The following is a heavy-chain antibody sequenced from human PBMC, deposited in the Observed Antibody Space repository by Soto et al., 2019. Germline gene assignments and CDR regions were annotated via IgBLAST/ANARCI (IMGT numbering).Heavy chain of an antibody. V-gene: IGHV1-46*01. CDR2: INAGGGYT. CDR3: TCYRIGCISTIFYPAWFDP. D-gene: IGHD2-2*01. CDR1: GYIFTNYY. Sequence: ASVKVSCKASGYIFTNYYMHWVRQAPGQGLEWMGTINAGGGYTTYAQRFQGRVTMTRDTSTSTVSMELSSLRYEDTALYYCTCYRIGCISTIFYPAWFDPWGQGTLVTVSS. J-gene: IGHJ5*02.